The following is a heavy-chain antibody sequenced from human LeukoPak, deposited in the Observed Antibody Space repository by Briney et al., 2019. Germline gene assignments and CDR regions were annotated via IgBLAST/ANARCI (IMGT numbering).Heavy chain of an antibody. J-gene: IGHJ3*02. CDR1: GFTFSSFA. Sequence: GGSLRLSCAASGFTFSSFAMTWVRQAPGKGLEWVSGFDGNGPNTYYADSVKGRFTISRDNSKNTLYLQMNSLRAEDTAVYYCAKDFYSSSPRGAFDIWGQGTMVTVSS. CDR2: FDGNGPNT. D-gene: IGHD6-6*01. V-gene: IGHV3-23*01. CDR3: AKDFYSSSPRGAFDI.